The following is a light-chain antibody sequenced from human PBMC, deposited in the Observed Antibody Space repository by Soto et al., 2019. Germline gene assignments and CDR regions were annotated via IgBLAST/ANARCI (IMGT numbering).Light chain of an antibody. CDR2: DAS. Sequence: DIQMTQSPSTLSASVGDRVTITCRASQSISSWLAWYQQKPGKAPKLLIYDASSLESEVPSRFSGSGSGTEFTLTISSLQPYDFATYYCQQYNSYSPLTFGGGTKVEIK. V-gene: IGKV1-5*01. CDR1: QSISSW. CDR3: QQYNSYSPLT. J-gene: IGKJ4*01.